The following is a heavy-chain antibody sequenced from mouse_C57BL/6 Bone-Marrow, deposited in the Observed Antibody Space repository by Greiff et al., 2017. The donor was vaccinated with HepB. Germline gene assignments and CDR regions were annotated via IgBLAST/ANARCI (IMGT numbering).Heavy chain of an antibody. Sequence: VQLQQPGAELVKPGASVKLSCKASGYTFTSYWMHWVKQRPGQGLEWIGMIHPNSGSTNYNEKFKSKATLTVDKSSSTAYMQLSSLTSEDSAVYYCAGITTVVATDYWGQGTTLTVSS. CDR3: AGITTVVATDY. CDR1: GYTFTSYW. J-gene: IGHJ2*01. V-gene: IGHV1-64*01. D-gene: IGHD1-1*01. CDR2: IHPNSGST.